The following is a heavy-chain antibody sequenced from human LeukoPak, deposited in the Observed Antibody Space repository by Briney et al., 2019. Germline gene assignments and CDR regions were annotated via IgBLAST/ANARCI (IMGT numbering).Heavy chain of an antibody. D-gene: IGHD6-13*01. CDR3: ARERDLQQQLRWISYFDY. J-gene: IGHJ4*02. V-gene: IGHV4-59*12. Sequence: SETLSLTCTVSGGSISNYYWSWIRQPPGKGLEWIGYIYYSGSTSYNPSLKSRVTISVDTSNNLLSLRLSSVTAADTAVYYCARERDLQQQLRWISYFDYWGQGTLVTVSS. CDR1: GGSISNYY. CDR2: IYYSGST.